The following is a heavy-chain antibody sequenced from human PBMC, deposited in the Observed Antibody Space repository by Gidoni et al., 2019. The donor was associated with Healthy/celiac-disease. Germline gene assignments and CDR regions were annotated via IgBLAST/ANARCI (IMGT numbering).Heavy chain of an antibody. Sequence: EVQLVESGGGLVQPGGSLRLSCAASGFTFSSYEMNWVRQAPGKGLEWVSYISSSGSTIYYADSVKGRFTISRDNAKNSLYLQMNSLRAEDTAVYYCARDTPGYYDSSGYYHYWYFDLWGRGTLVTVSS. CDR2: ISSSGSTI. J-gene: IGHJ2*01. CDR1: GFTFSSYE. D-gene: IGHD3-22*01. V-gene: IGHV3-48*03. CDR3: ARDTPGYYDSSGYYHYWYFDL.